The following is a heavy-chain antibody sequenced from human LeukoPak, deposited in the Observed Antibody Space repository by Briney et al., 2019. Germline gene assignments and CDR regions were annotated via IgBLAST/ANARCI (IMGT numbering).Heavy chain of an antibody. J-gene: IGHJ4*02. Sequence: GGSLRLSCAASGFTFSSYWMSWVRQAPGKGLEWVSAISGSGGSTYYAESVKGRCTISRDNSKKTLFLQMNSLRAEDTAVYYCAKGSNNYPDNFDYWGQGTLVTVSS. CDR3: AKGSNNYPDNFDY. CDR2: ISGSGGST. D-gene: IGHD1-1*01. V-gene: IGHV3-23*01. CDR1: GFTFSSYW.